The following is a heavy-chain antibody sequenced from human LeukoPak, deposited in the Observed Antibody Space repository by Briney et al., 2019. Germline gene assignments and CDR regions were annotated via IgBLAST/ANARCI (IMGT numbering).Heavy chain of an antibody. V-gene: IGHV3-21*01. Sequence: GGSLRLSCAASGFTFSSYSMNWVRQAPGKGLEWVSSISSSSSYIYYADSVKGRFTISRDNAKNSLCLQMNSLRAEDTAVYYCARDVPDYYDSSGYFRPFDYWGQGTLVTVSS. CDR1: GFTFSSYS. D-gene: IGHD3-22*01. J-gene: IGHJ4*02. CDR3: ARDVPDYYDSSGYFRPFDY. CDR2: ISSSSSYI.